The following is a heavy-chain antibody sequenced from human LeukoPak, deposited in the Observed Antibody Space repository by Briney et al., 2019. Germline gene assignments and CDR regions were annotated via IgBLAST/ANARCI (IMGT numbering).Heavy chain of an antibody. CDR1: GFTSSNAW. D-gene: IGHD1-1*01. V-gene: IGHV3-15*01. Sequence: GGSLRLSCAASGFTSSNAWMSWVRQAPGKGLEWVGRIKGKSDGETTDYAAPVKGRFTISRDDSKNTLYLQMNSPKTEGTAVYYCTTDSWNPFDYWGQGTLVTVSS. CDR3: TTDSWNPFDY. J-gene: IGHJ4*02. CDR2: IKGKSDGETT.